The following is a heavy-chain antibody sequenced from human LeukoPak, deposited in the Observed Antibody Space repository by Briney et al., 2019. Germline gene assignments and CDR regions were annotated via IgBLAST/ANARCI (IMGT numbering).Heavy chain of an antibody. D-gene: IGHD4-23*01. CDR3: ARGSNSVAY. CDR2: INHDGTT. CDR1: GGSFSDSY. J-gene: IGHJ4*02. Sequence: SETLSLTCAVYGGSFSDSYWSRIRQPPGEGLEWIGEINHDGTTNYNPSLKSRVTILVDTSKNQFSLNLSSVTAADTAVYCCARGSNSVAYWGQGTLVTVSP. V-gene: IGHV4-34*01.